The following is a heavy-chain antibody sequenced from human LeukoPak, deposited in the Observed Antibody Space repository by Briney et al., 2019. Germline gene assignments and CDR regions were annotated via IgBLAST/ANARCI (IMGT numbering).Heavy chain of an antibody. CDR3: ARPNNWNDVGGFY. V-gene: IGHV3-30-3*01. D-gene: IGHD1-20*01. CDR1: VFTFSSYA. CDR2: ISYDGSNK. J-gene: IGHJ4*02. Sequence: GRSLRLSCAASVFTFSSYAMHWVRQAPGKGLEWVAVISYDGSNKYYADSVKGRFTISRDNSKNTLYLQMNSLRAEDTAMYYCARPNNWNDVGGFYWGQGTLVTVSS.